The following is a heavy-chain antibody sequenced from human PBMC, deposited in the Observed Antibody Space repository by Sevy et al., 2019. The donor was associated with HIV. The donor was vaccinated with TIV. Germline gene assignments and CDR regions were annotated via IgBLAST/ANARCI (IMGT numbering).Heavy chain of an antibody. CDR1: GFTFSSYW. Sequence: GGSLRLSCAASGFTFSSYWMSRVHQAPGKGLEWVANIKRDGSEKYYVDSVKGRFTISRDNAKNSLYLQMNSLRAEDTAVYYCARDCSSASCLWGMDVWGQGTTVTVSS. D-gene: IGHD2-2*01. V-gene: IGHV3-7*03. CDR2: IKRDGSEK. CDR3: ARDCSSASCLWGMDV. J-gene: IGHJ6*02.